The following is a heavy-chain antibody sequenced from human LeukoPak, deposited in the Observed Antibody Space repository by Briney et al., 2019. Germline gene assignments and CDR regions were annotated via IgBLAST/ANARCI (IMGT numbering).Heavy chain of an antibody. V-gene: IGHV4-59*08. CDR1: GGSISSYF. J-gene: IGHJ1*01. CDR2: IYYSGNT. D-gene: IGHD6-13*01. Sequence: SETLSLTCTVSGGSISSYFWIWIRQPPGKGLEWIGYIYYSGNTNSNPSLKSRVTISLDTSKNQFSLKLSSVTAADTAVYYCARVAAGIGFFQHWGQGTLVTVSS. CDR3: ARVAAGIGFFQH.